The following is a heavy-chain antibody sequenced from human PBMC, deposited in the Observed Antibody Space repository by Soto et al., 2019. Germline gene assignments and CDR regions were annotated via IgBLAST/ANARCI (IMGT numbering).Heavy chain of an antibody. CDR3: ARDPGIAAAGHTDYFDY. Sequence: GQGLEWMGIINPSGGSTNYAQKFQGRVTMSRDTSTSTVYMELSSLTSEDTAAYYCARDPGIAAAGHTDYFDYWGQGTLVTVSS. V-gene: IGHV1-46*03. D-gene: IGHD6-13*01. CDR2: INPSGGST. J-gene: IGHJ4*02.